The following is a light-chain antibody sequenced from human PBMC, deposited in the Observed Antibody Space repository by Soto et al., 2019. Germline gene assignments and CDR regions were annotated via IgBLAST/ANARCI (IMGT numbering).Light chain of an antibody. CDR1: QSVAYTY. CDR3: QQYGTSPFT. J-gene: IGKJ3*01. CDR2: GAS. Sequence: EIVLTQSPATLSLSPGERATLSCRASQSVAYTYLAWFQQKPGQAPRLLIYGASNRATGIPDRFSGSGPGTDFTLTISRLEPEDFAEYYCQQYGTSPFTFDPGTKVDIK. V-gene: IGKV3-20*01.